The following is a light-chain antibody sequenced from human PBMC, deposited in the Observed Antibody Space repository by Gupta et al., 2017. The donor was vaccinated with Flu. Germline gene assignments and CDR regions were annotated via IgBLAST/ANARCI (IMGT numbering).Light chain of an antibody. Sequence: PTSVSASVGESVTITCRASQGISNRLAGYQKKHGKAPNRRIHAASTLQRGVPSRFSGSGSGTDFTLTISSVQPEDFATYYCQQAKRIPWTFGQGTKVEIK. J-gene: IGKJ1*01. CDR3: QQAKRIPWT. CDR1: QGISNR. CDR2: AAS. V-gene: IGKV1-12*01.